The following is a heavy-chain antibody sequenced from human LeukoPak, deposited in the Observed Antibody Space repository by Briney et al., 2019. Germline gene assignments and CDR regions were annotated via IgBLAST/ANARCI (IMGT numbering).Heavy chain of an antibody. CDR2: ISSKSTYI. CDR3: ARRGGLSSGRGFDH. CDR1: GFAFNYYD. D-gene: IGHD3-16*01. Sequence: GGSLRLSCVASGFAFNYYDMSWVRQAPGKGLEWVSSISSKSTYIDSADSTKGRFTISRDNANTTVFLQMSSLRPEDTAVYYCARRGGLSSGRGFDHWGQGTLVTVSS. V-gene: IGHV3-21*01. J-gene: IGHJ4*02.